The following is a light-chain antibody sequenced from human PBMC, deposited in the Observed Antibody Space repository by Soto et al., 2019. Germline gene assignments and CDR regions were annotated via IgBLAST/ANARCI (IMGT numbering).Light chain of an antibody. CDR2: KAS. Sequence: DIHLTQSPSTVSASVGYRVTITCRASQSLSRWLAWYQQKPGKAPKLLMYKASTVQTGVPSRFSGSGSGTEFTLTISGLQPDDFATYYCQQYDRHPWTFGQGTRV. V-gene: IGKV1-5*03. CDR3: QQYDRHPWT. CDR1: QSLSRW. J-gene: IGKJ1*01.